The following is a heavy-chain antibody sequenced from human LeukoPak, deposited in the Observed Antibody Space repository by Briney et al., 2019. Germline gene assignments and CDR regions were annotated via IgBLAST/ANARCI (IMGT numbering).Heavy chain of an antibody. CDR1: GYTFTSYY. D-gene: IGHD1-26*01. V-gene: IGHV7-4-1*02. J-gene: IGHJ4*02. CDR3: AISEGLIVGATFGY. CDR2: INTNTGNP. Sequence: EASVKVSCKASGYTFTSYYMHWVRQAPGQGLEWMGWINTNTGNPTYAQGFTGRFVFSLDTSVSTAYLQISSLKAEDTAVYYCAISEGLIVGATFGYWGQGTLVTVSS.